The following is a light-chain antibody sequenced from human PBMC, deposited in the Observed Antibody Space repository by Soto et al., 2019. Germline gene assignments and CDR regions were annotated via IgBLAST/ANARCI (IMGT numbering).Light chain of an antibody. Sequence: DIQMTQSPTSLSASVGDRVTITCRASQDIRNFVAWYQQKPGKAPKLLIYAASTLQSGFPSRFSGSGSGTDFTHTIDSMQPEDVAIYSCQKYSIVLVFGPGTKVEIK. CDR2: AAS. J-gene: IGKJ3*01. V-gene: IGKV1-27*01. CDR3: QKYSIVLV. CDR1: QDIRNF.